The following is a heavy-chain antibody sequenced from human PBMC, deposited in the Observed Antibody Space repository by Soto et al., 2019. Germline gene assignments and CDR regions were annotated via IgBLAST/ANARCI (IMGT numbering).Heavy chain of an antibody. Sequence: EVQLVESGGGLVKPGGSLRLSCAASGFTFSSYSMNWVRQAPGKGLEWVSSISSSSSYIYYADSVKGRFTISRDNAKNSLYLQMNSLRAEDTAVYYCAGDIVVPAAIDYYYYMDVWGKGTTVTVSS. CDR3: AGDIVVPAAIDYYYYMDV. CDR1: GFTFSSYS. CDR2: ISSSSSYI. J-gene: IGHJ6*03. D-gene: IGHD2-2*01. V-gene: IGHV3-21*01.